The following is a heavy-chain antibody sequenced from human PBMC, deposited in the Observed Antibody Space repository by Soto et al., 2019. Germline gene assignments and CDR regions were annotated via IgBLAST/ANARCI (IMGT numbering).Heavy chain of an antibody. CDR3: ARQYCSGGRCYGMDV. J-gene: IGHJ6*02. V-gene: IGHV3-13*05. CDR1: GFTFSVYD. D-gene: IGHD2-15*01. CDR2: IGTAGDP. Sequence: GSLLLPCSASGFTFSVYDMHWVRQATGKGLEWVSAIGTAGDPYYPGSVKGRFTISRENAKNSLYLQMNSLRAGDTAVYYCARQYCSGGRCYGMDVWGQGTKVTVYS.